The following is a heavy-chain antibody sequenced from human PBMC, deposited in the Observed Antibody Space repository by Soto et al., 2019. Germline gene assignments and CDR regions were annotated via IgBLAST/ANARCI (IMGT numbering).Heavy chain of an antibody. Sequence: GGSLRLSCAASGFTFSSYSMNWVRQAPGKGLEWVSSISSSSSYIYYADSVKGRFTISRDNAKNSLYLQMNSLRAEDTAWFSCAGGPWIDGEFDYWGKGTLVTVSS. CDR3: AGGPWIDGEFDY. CDR2: ISSSSSYI. V-gene: IGHV3-21*01. J-gene: IGHJ4*02. CDR1: GFTFSSYS. D-gene: IGHD1-1*01.